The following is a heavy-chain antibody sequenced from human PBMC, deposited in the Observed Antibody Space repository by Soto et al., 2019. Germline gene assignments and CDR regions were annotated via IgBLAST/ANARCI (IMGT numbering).Heavy chain of an antibody. CDR3: ARDQAGTIFGLPTHYYYMDV. CDR2: THYTGST. J-gene: IGHJ6*03. D-gene: IGHD3-3*01. V-gene: IGHV4-59*01. CDR1: DDSISSYD. Sequence: SQTLSLTCTVSDDSISSYDWSWIRQVPGKGLEWIGYTHYTGSTNYNPSLKSRVTMSVDTSKNQFSLRLTSVPAADTAVYYCARDQAGTIFGLPTHYYYMDVWGQGTTVHVSS.